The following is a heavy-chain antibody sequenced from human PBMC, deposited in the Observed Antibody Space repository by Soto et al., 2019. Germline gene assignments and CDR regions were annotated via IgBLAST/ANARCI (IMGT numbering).Heavy chain of an antibody. CDR3: ARQWELSGYYCGMDV. J-gene: IGHJ6*02. D-gene: IGHD1-26*01. V-gene: IGHV1-8*01. CDR1: GYTFTSYD. CDR2: MNPNSGNT. Sequence: QVQLVQSGAEVKKPGASVKVSCKASGYTFTSYDINWVRQATGQGLEWMGWMNPNSGNTGYAQKFQGRVTMTRDTSISTAYMELSSLRSEDTAVYYCARQWELSGYYCGMDVWGQGTTVTGSS.